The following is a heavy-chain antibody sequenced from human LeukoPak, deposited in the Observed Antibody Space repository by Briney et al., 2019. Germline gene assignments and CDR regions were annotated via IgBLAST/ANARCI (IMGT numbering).Heavy chain of an antibody. V-gene: IGHV4-59*08. CDR2: IYYSGST. CDR3: ARHRKLRYFDWSFDY. D-gene: IGHD3-9*01. Sequence: SETLSLTCTVSGGSISSYYWSWIRQPPGKGLEWIGYIYYSGSTNYNPSLKSRVTISVDTSKNQFSLKLSSVTAADTAVYYCARHRKLRYFDWSFDYWGQGTLVTVSS. J-gene: IGHJ4*02. CDR1: GGSISSYY.